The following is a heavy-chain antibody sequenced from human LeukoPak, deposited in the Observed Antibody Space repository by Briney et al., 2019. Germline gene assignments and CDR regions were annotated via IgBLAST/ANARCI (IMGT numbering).Heavy chain of an antibody. V-gene: IGHV4-39*07. CDR2: IYYSGST. D-gene: IGHD3-3*01. J-gene: IGHJ4*02. CDR3: ARARRDGDDFWSGYSPYFDY. CDR1: GGSISSTSYY. Sequence: SETLSLTRTVSGGSISSTSYYWGWIRQPPGKGLEWIGSIYYSGSTYYNPSLKSRVTISVDKSKNQFSLKLSSVTAADTAVYYCARARRDGDDFWSGYSPYFDYWGQGTLVTVSS.